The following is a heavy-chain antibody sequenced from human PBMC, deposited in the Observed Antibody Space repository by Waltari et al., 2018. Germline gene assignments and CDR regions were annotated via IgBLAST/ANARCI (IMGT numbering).Heavy chain of an antibody. V-gene: IGHV1-46*01. J-gene: IGHJ5*02. Sequence: QVQLVQSGAEVKKPGASVKVSCKASGYTFTSYYMHWVRQAPGQGLEWMGIINPGVGNKGYAQKFQGRGTMTRDTSTSTVYMELSSLRSEYTAVYYCARDNHRESRWYPFDPWGQGTLVTVSS. CDR2: INPGVGNK. CDR3: ARDNHRESRWYPFDP. D-gene: IGHD2-15*01. CDR1: GYTFTSYY.